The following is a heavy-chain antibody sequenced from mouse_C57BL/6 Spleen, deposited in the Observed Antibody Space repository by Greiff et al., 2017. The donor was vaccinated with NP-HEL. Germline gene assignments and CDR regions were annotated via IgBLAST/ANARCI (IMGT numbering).Heavy chain of an antibody. CDR2: IHPNSGST. Sequence: QVHVKQPGAELVKPGASVKLSCKASGYTFTSYWMHWVKQRPGQGLEWIGMIHPNSGSTNYNEKFKSKATLTVDKSSSTAYMQLSSLTSEDSAVYYCAREGTTVVDFDYWGQGTTLTVSS. D-gene: IGHD1-1*01. CDR1: GYTFTSYW. CDR3: AREGTTVVDFDY. J-gene: IGHJ2*01. V-gene: IGHV1-64*01.